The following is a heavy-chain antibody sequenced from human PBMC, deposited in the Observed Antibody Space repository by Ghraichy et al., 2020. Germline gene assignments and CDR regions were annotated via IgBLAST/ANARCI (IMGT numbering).Heavy chain of an antibody. CDR2: IKTITDGGTT. Sequence: GGSLRLSCAASGFPFKNAYMNWVRQAPGKGLEWVGRIKTITDGGTTDYATPVTGRFTISRDDSKDIMYLHMNSLKLEDTDQYFCNPDNSRFLGWLVDQRLYSGMDAWGRGTTVIVSS. D-gene: IGHD3-3*01. V-gene: IGHV3-15*07. CDR1: GFPFKNAY. CDR3: NPDNSRFLGWLVDQRLYSGMDA. J-gene: IGHJ6*02.